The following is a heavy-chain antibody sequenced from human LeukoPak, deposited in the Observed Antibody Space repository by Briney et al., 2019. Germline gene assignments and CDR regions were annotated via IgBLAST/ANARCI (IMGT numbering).Heavy chain of an antibody. CDR3: ARGRSSDTAMVTLRYYFDY. Sequence: SETLSLTCAVSGGSISSSNWWSWVRQPPGKGLEWIGEINHSGSTNYNPSLKSRVTISVDTSKNQFSLKLSSVTAADTAVYYCARGRSSDTAMVTLRYYFDYWGQGALVTVSS. CDR1: GGSISSSNW. V-gene: IGHV4-4*02. D-gene: IGHD5-18*01. CDR2: INHSGST. J-gene: IGHJ4*02.